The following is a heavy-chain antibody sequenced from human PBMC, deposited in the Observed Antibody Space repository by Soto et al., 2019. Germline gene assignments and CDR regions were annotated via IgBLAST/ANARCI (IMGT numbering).Heavy chain of an antibody. Sequence: GGSLRLSCAASGFTFSSYAMSWVRQAPGKGLEWVSAISGSGGSTYYADSVKGRFTISRDNSKNTLYLQMNSLRAEDTAVYYCAKKGGSDYYDSSGYYGFDYWGQGTLVTVS. J-gene: IGHJ4*02. CDR1: GFTFSSYA. CDR2: ISGSGGST. CDR3: AKKGGSDYYDSSGYYGFDY. V-gene: IGHV3-23*01. D-gene: IGHD3-22*01.